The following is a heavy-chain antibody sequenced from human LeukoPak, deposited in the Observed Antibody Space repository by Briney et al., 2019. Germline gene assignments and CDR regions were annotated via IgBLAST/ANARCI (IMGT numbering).Heavy chain of an antibody. V-gene: IGHV1-18*01. CDR1: GYTFTSYG. CDR2: ISAYNGNT. Sequence: ASVKVSCKASGYTFTSYGISWVRQAPGQGLEWMGWISAYNGNTNYAQKLQGRVTMTTDTSTSTAYMELRSLRSDDTAVYYCVRVEGDLGYCSSTSCLNFGYWGQGTLVTVSS. CDR3: VRVEGDLGYCSSTSCLNFGY. D-gene: IGHD2-2*01. J-gene: IGHJ4*02.